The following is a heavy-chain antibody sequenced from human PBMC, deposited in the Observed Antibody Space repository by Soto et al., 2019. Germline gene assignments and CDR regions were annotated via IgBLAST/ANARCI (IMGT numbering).Heavy chain of an antibody. CDR2: ISAYNGNT. Sequence: QVQLVQSGAEMKKPGASVKVSCKASGYTFTSYGISWVRQAPGQGLEWMGWISAYNGNTNYAQKLQGRVTMTTDTATTTAYMELRSLRSDATAVYYCARELPTAVYNAFDIWGQGTMVTVSS. CDR3: ARELPTAVYNAFDI. CDR1: GYTFTSYG. V-gene: IGHV1-18*01. J-gene: IGHJ3*02. D-gene: IGHD1-20*01.